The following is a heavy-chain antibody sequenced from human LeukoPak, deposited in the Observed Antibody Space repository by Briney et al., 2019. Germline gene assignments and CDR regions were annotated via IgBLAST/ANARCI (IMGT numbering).Heavy chain of an antibody. CDR3: ARSSRAVAGQFDY. CDR2: ISYDGSNK. CDR1: GFTFSSYA. J-gene: IGHJ4*02. D-gene: IGHD6-19*01. V-gene: IGHV3-30*04. Sequence: PGRSLRLSCAASGFTFSSYAMHWVRQAPCKGLEWVAVISYDGSNKYYADSVKGRFTISRDNSKNTLYLQMNSLRAEDMAVYYCARSSRAVAGQFDYWGQGTLVTVSS.